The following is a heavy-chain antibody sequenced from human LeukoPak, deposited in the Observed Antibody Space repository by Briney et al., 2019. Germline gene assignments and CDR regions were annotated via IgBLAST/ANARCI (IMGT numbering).Heavy chain of an antibody. J-gene: IGHJ4*02. V-gene: IGHV3-21*01. D-gene: IGHD5-24*01. CDR3: ARAAGEMATIRY. Sequence: PGGSLRLSCAASGFTFSSYEMNWVRQAPRKGLEWVSSISSSSSYIYYADSVKGRFTISRDNAKNSLYLQMNSLRAEDTAVYYCARAAGEMATIRYWGQGTLVTVSS. CDR2: ISSSSSYI. CDR1: GFTFSSYE.